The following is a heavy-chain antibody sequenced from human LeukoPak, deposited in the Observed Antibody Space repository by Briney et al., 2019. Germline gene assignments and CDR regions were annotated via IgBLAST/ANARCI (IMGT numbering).Heavy chain of an antibody. CDR3: TTAYDYGDPYYFDC. CDR2: IKSKTDGGTT. CDR1: GFTFSNAW. Sequence: GGSLRLSCAASGFTFSNAWMSWVRQAPGKGLEWVGRIKSKTDGGTTDYAAPVKGRFTISRDDSKNTLYLQMNSLKTEDTAVYYCTTAYDYGDPYYFDCWGQGTLVTVSS. D-gene: IGHD4-17*01. J-gene: IGHJ4*02. V-gene: IGHV3-15*01.